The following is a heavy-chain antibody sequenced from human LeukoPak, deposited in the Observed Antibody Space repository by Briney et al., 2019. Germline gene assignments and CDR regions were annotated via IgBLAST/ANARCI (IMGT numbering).Heavy chain of an antibody. CDR3: ARRSVVVVAATRKAFDI. CDR1: GDSVSRSDSY. J-gene: IGHJ3*02. Sequence: SETLSLTCSVSGDSVSRSDSYWDWIRQPPGKGLEWIGTIYYSGRTYYSPSLKSRVTMSVDPSNSQFSLNLRSVTAADTAVYYCARRSVVVVAATRKAFDIWGQGTMVTVSS. CDR2: IYYSGRT. V-gene: IGHV4-39*01. D-gene: IGHD2-15*01.